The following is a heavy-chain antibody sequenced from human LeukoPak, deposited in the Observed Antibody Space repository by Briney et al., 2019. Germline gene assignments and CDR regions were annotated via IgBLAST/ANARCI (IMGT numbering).Heavy chain of an antibody. CDR1: GDSIRNYY. CDR3: AKWEEALRAFDV. J-gene: IGHJ3*01. Sequence: PSETLSLTCSVSGDSIRNYYWNWVRQPPGKSLEWIGYTHHSGKTYYNPSLKSRVSTSVDTSKNQFSLKLSFVTAADTAIHYCAKWEEALRAFDVWGQGTMVTVSS. CDR2: THHSGKT. D-gene: IGHD3-3*02. V-gene: IGHV4-59*08.